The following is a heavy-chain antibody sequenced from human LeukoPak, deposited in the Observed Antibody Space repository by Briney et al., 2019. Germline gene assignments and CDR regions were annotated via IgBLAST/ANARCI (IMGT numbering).Heavy chain of an antibody. D-gene: IGHD3-22*01. V-gene: IGHV4-4*07. CDR1: GGSISSYY. CDR3: ASLSSGSAFDM. CDR2: MYTSGST. Sequence: SETLSLTCSVPGGSISSYYWSWIRQPAGQGLEWIGRMYTSGSTNYNPSLKSRVTMSLDTSKNQFSLQLSSVTAADTAVYYCASLSSGSAFDMWGQRTMVTVSS. J-gene: IGHJ3*02.